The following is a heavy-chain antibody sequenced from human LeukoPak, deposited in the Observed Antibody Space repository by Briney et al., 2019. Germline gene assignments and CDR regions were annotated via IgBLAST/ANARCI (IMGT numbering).Heavy chain of an antibody. J-gene: IGHJ5*02. CDR2: IRYDGSNK. Sequence: PGGSLRLSCAASGFTFSSYGMHWVRQAPGKGLEGVAFIRYDGSNKYYADSVKGRFTISRDNSKNTLYLQMNSLRAEDTAVYYCAKDRLITMVRGVPSWFDPWGQGTLVTVSS. D-gene: IGHD3-10*01. V-gene: IGHV3-30*02. CDR1: GFTFSSYG. CDR3: AKDRLITMVRGVPSWFDP.